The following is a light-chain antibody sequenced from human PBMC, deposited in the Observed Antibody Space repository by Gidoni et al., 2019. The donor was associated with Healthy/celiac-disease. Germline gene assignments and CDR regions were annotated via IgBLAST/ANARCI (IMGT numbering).Light chain of an antibody. J-gene: IGLJ2*01. CDR1: TSAVGGYNY. CDR3: SSYTSSSTVV. CDR2: DVS. Sequence: QSALTQPASVSGSPGQSLTISSTGTTSAVGGYNYVSWYQQHPGKAPKLMIYDVSTRPSGVSNRFSGSKSGNTAPLTISGLQAEDEADYYCSSYTSSSTVVFGGGTKLTVL. V-gene: IGLV2-14*03.